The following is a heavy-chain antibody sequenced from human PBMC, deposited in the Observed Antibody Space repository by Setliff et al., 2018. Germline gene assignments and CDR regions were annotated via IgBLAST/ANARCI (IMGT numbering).Heavy chain of an antibody. V-gene: IGHV4-31*03. CDR1: GGSISSVGYY. Sequence: SETLSLTCTVSGGSISSVGYYWSGIRQHPGKGLEWIGYIYYSGSTYYNPSLKSRVTISVDTSKNQFSLKLRSVTAADTAVYYCARDPLTTNRRRAFDIWGQGTMVTVSS. CDR2: IYYSGST. CDR3: ARDPLTTNRRRAFDI. J-gene: IGHJ3*02. D-gene: IGHD4-17*01.